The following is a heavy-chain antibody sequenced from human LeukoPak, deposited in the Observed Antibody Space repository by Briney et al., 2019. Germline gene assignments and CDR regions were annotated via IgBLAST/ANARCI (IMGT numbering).Heavy chain of an antibody. CDR2: ISYDGSNK. CDR1: GLTFSNYW. D-gene: IGHD3-10*01. Sequence: GGSLRLSCAASGLTFSNYWMHWVRQAPGKGLEWVAVISYDGSNKYYADSVKGRFTISRDNSKNTLYLQMNSLRAEDTAVYYCARDKVESLWFGELLPDYWGQGTLVTVSS. CDR3: ARDKVESLWFGELLPDY. V-gene: IGHV3-30-3*01. J-gene: IGHJ4*02.